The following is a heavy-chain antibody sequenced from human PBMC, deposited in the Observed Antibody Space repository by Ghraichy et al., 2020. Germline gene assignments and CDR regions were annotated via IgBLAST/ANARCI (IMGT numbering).Heavy chain of an antibody. CDR2: INPSDGYT. D-gene: IGHD5-12*01. Sequence: ASVKVSCKASGYTFTNFHMHWVRQAPGQGLEWMGIINPSDGYTTYAQQFQGRFTMTTDTSASTLYMDLRSLRSEDTAVYYCLREYGGSDYWGQGTLVTVST. CDR1: GYTFTNFH. J-gene: IGHJ4*02. V-gene: IGHV1-46*01. CDR3: LREYGGSDY.